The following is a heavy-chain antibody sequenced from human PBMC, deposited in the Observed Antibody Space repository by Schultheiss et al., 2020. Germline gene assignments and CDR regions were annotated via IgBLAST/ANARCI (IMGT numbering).Heavy chain of an antibody. CDR1: GFSLSTSGVG. J-gene: IGHJ4*02. CDR2: IYWDDDK. Sequence: SGPKLVKPTQTLTLTCTFSGFSLSTSGVGVGWIRQPPGKALEWLALIYWDDDKRYSPSLKSRLTITKDTSKNQVVLTMTNMDPVDTATYYCARRTYGDHFDYWGQGTLVTVSS. V-gene: IGHV2-5*02. CDR3: ARRTYGDHFDY. D-gene: IGHD4-17*01.